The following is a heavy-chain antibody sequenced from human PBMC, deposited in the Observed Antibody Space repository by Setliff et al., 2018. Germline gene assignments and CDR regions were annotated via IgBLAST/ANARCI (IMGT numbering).Heavy chain of an antibody. CDR3: TTSRAPRVVLAADFDY. CDR1: GFNFITYG. Sequence: ASVKVSCKTSGFNFITYGFSWVRQAPGQGLEWMGWISPYSGETNNAQKFQDRLSVTADTSSKTIYMELRSLTSDDTAVYFCTTSRAPRVVLAADFDYWGLGTLVTVSS. V-gene: IGHV1-18*01. J-gene: IGHJ4*02. D-gene: IGHD2-21*01. CDR2: ISPYSGET.